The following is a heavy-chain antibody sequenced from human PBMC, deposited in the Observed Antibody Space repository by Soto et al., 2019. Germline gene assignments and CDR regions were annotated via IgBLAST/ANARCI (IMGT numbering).Heavy chain of an antibody. CDR1: GGSISSSGYY. CDR3: ASARGDTYYYYMDV. Sequence: SETLSLTCTVSGGSISSSGYYWGWIRQPPGKGLEWIGSIYYSGSTYYNPSLKSRVTISVDTSKNQFSLKLSSVTAADTAVYYCASARGDTYYYYMDVWAKGNTVTVSS. V-gene: IGHV4-39*01. CDR2: IYYSGST. J-gene: IGHJ6*03. D-gene: IGHD3-16*01.